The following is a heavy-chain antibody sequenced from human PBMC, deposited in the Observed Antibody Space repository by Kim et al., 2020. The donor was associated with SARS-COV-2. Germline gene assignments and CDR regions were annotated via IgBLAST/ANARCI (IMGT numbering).Heavy chain of an antibody. CDR2: IRSKANSYAT. Sequence: GGSLRLSCAASGFTLSGSTVHWVPQASGKGLEWVGRIRSKANSYATAYAASVKNRFTISRDDSKNTAYLQMNSLKTEDTAVYYCTRVNPIAGGWYDAFDIWGQGTMVTVSS. CDR3: TRVNPIAGGWYDAFDI. V-gene: IGHV3-73*01. J-gene: IGHJ3*02. D-gene: IGHD6-19*01. CDR1: GFTLSGST.